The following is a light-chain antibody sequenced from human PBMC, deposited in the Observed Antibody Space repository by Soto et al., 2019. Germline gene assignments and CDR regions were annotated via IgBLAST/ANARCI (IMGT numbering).Light chain of an antibody. CDR3: QVWDNSADRVAV. V-gene: IGLV3-21*02. CDR1: NFGDKS. J-gene: IGLJ2*01. CDR2: DDY. Sequence: SYELNQPPSVSVAPGQPASITCGGDNFGDKSVHWHQQKPGQAPVMVVYDDYDRPSGIPERFCGSKSGNTATLTISGVEAGDEADYFCQVWDNSADRVAVFGRGTKLTVL.